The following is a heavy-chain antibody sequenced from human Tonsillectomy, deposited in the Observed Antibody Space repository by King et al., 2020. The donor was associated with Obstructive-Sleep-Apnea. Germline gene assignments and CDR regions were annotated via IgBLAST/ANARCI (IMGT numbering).Heavy chain of an antibody. CDR3: ASLSGVAAKGNWFDP. CDR2: INHSVST. J-gene: IGHJ5*02. Sequence: VQLQQWGAGLLKPSETLSLTCAVYGGSFSGYYWSWIRQPPGKGLECVGEINHSVSTSYNPTLKSRVTISVETSKNQFSLKLSSVTAADTAVYYCASLSGVAAKGNWFDPWGQGTLVTVSS. D-gene: IGHD2-15*01. V-gene: IGHV4-34*01. CDR1: GGSFSGYY.